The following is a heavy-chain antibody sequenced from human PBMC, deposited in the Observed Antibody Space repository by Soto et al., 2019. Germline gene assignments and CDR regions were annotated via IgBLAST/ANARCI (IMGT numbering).Heavy chain of an antibody. Sequence: PSETLSLTCAVYGGSFSGYYWSWIRQPPGKGLEWIGEINHSGSTNYNPSLKSRVTISVDTSKNQFSLKLSSVIAADTAVYYCASGKYYFRFWGQGTLVTVSS. CDR1: GGSFSGYY. D-gene: IGHD3-10*01. CDR2: INHSGST. J-gene: IGHJ4*02. CDR3: ASGKYYFRF. V-gene: IGHV4-34*01.